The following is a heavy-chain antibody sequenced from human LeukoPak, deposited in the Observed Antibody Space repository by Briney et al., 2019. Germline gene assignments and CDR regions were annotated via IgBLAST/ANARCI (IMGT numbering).Heavy chain of an antibody. CDR3: ATSTSGYSYAKY. J-gene: IGHJ4*02. V-gene: IGHV4-38-2*01. CDR1: GYSISSGYY. CDR2: IYHSGST. D-gene: IGHD5-18*01. Sequence: SETLSLTCAVSGYSISSGYYWGWIRQPPGQGLEWIGSIYHSGSTYYNPSLKSRVTISVDTSKNQFSLKLSSVTAADTAVYYCATSTSGYSYAKYGGQGTLVTVSS.